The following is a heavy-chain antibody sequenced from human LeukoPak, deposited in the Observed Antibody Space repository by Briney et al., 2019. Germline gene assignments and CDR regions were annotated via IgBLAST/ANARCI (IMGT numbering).Heavy chain of an antibody. CDR1: GGSISSSNW. J-gene: IGHJ5*02. Sequence: SGTLSLTCAVSGGSISSSNWWSWVRQPPGKGLEWIGEIYHSGSTNYNPSLKSRVTISVDKSKNQFSLKLSSVTAADTAVYYCARGYSSSWYKWFDPWGQGTLVTVSS. V-gene: IGHV4-4*02. CDR2: IYHSGST. D-gene: IGHD6-13*01. CDR3: ARGYSSSWYKWFDP.